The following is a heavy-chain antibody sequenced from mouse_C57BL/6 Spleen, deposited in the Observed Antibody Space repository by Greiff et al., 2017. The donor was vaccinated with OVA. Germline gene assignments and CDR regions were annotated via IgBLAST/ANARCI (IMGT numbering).Heavy chain of an antibody. CDR3: SRNYFGTLFAMDY. D-gene: IGHD1-1*01. CDR1: GYTFTDYY. CDR2: IYPGSGNT. Sequence: VQVVESGAELVRPGASVKLSCKASGYTFTDYYINWVKQRPGQGLEWIARIYPGSGNTYYNEKFKGKATLTAEKSSSTAYMQLSSLTSEDSAVYFWSRNYFGTLFAMDYWGQRNSVTVSS. J-gene: IGHJ4*01. V-gene: IGHV1-76*01.